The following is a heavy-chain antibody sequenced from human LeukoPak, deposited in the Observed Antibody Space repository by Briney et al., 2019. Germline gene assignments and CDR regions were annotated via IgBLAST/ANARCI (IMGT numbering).Heavy chain of an antibody. CDR2: IYPGDSDT. J-gene: IGHJ5*02. CDR3: ARLGSFGELRSGRGWFDP. V-gene: IGHV5-51*01. CDR1: GYSFTSYW. D-gene: IGHD3-10*01. Sequence: GESLQISCKGSGYSFTSYWIGWVRQMPGKGLEWMGIIYPGDSDTRYSPSFQGQVTISADKSISTAYLQWSSLKASDTAMYYCARLGSFGELRSGRGWFDPWGQGTLVTVSS.